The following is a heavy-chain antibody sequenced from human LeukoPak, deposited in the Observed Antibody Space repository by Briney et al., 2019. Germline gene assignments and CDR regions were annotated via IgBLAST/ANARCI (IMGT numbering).Heavy chain of an antibody. D-gene: IGHD3-10*01. CDR3: ARDRGHPAAFDI. Sequence: ASVTVSFMSSGYAFTVYNIHWGRHAPGQGLECVGRIIPYSGGTEYAQRFLSRVSRARGTSMSTAYMELSRLTSDDTAVYYCARDRGHPAAFDIWGQGTMVTVSS. CDR2: IIPYSGGT. V-gene: IGHV1-2*06. J-gene: IGHJ3*02. CDR1: GYAFTVYN.